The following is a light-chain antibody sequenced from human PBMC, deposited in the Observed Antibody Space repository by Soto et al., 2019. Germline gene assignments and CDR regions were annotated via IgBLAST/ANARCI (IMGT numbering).Light chain of an antibody. CDR2: EAS. J-gene: IGKJ4*01. V-gene: IGKV1-33*01. CDR3: QQYDDLPFT. CDR1: QAIGNY. Sequence: DIQMTQSPSSLSASVGDRVTITCQASQAIGNYLTWYQQKPGKAPKLLIYEASNLETGVPSRFSGSGSGTDFTFTINSLQPEDIDTYYCQQYDDLPFTFGGGTKVEIK.